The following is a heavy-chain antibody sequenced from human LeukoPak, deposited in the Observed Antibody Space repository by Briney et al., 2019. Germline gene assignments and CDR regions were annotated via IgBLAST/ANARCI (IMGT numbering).Heavy chain of an antibody. CDR3: ARGRPSGAYNWFDP. CDR1: GYSISSGYY. Sequence: SETLSLTCTVSGYSISSGYYWGWIRQPPGQGLEWIGSIYHSGSTYYNPSLKSRVTISVDTSKNQFSLKLSSVTAADTAVYYCARGRPSGAYNWFDPWGQGTLVTVSS. D-gene: IGHD3-10*01. CDR2: IYHSGST. V-gene: IGHV4-38-2*02. J-gene: IGHJ5*02.